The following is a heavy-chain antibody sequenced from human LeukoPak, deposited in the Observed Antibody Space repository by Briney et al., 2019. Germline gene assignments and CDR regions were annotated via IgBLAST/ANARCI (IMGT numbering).Heavy chain of an antibody. J-gene: IGHJ4*02. D-gene: IGHD3-22*01. CDR1: GYTFTSYY. CDR2: INPSGGST. Sequence: ASVKVSCKASGYTFTSYYMHWVRQAPGQGLEWMGIINPSGGSTSYAQKFQGRVTMTRDTSTSTVYMELSSLRSEDTAVYYCARGTYYYDSSGYSPLDYWGQGTLVTVSS. V-gene: IGHV1-46*01. CDR3: ARGTYYYDSSGYSPLDY.